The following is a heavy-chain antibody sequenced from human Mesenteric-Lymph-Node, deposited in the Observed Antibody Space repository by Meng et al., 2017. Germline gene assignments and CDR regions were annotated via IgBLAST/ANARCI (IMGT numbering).Heavy chain of an antibody. Sequence: RSLRLSCAASGFTFRTYAMHWVRQAPGKGLEWVASISDDGIKKYHVDSVKGRFTISRDNSKNTLYLQMNSLRAEDTAVYYCARDRGLGYCSSTSCYALDYWGQGTLVTVSS. CDR2: ISDDGIKK. D-gene: IGHD2-2*01. V-gene: IGHV3-30*03. CDR1: GFTFRTYA. J-gene: IGHJ4*02. CDR3: ARDRGLGYCSSTSCYALDY.